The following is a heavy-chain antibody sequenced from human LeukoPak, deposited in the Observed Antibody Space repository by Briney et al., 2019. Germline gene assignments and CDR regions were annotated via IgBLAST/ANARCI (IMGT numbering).Heavy chain of an antibody. CDR2: ISSSSSYI. Sequence: GGSLRLSCAASGFTFSSYSMNWVRQAPGKGLEWVSSISSSSSYIYYADSVKGRLTISRDNAKNSLYLQMNSLRAEDTAVYYCARDYLYGDLPFDYWGQGTLVTVSS. V-gene: IGHV3-21*01. CDR1: GFTFSSYS. J-gene: IGHJ4*02. CDR3: ARDYLYGDLPFDY. D-gene: IGHD4/OR15-4a*01.